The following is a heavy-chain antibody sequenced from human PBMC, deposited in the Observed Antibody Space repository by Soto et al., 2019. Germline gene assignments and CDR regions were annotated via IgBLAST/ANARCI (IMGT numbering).Heavy chain of an antibody. CDR2: ISGSGGST. V-gene: IGHV3-23*01. Sequence: PXESLRLSCAASGFTFSSYAMSWVRQAPGKGLEWVSAISGSGGSTYYADSVKGRFTISRDNSKNTLYLQMNSLRAEDTAVYYCAKSPDIVVVVAAPGYWGQGTQVTVSS. D-gene: IGHD2-15*01. CDR3: AKSPDIVVVVAAPGY. CDR1: GFTFSSYA. J-gene: IGHJ4*02.